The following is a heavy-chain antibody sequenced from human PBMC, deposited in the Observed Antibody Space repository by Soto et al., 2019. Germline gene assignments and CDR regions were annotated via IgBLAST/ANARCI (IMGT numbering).Heavy chain of an antibody. J-gene: IGHJ6*02. Sequence: EVQLVESGGTLVQPEGSLRLSCAAAGFTFTNYWMHWVRQAPGKGLVWVSRINGDGSNAFYADSVKGRFTISRVNAKNTVYLQMNSLSAEDTAIYYCARGIQYRYGMDVWGRGTTVTVSS. D-gene: IGHD4-4*01. V-gene: IGHV3-74*01. CDR3: ARGIQYRYGMDV. CDR2: INGDGSNA. CDR1: GFTFTNYW.